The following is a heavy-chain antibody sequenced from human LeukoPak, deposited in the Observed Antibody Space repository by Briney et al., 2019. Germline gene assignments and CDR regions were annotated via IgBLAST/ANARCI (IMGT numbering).Heavy chain of an antibody. CDR3: ARDGYSGYDSIQLWFCLDY. D-gene: IGHD5-12*01. V-gene: IGHV1-2*02. Sequence: ASVKASCKASGYTFTGYYMHWVRKAPGQGLEWMGWINPNSGGTNYAQKFQGRVTMTRDTSISTAYMELSRLRSDDTAVYYCARDGYSGYDSIQLWFCLDYWGQGTLVTVSS. CDR1: GYTFTGYY. CDR2: INPNSGGT. J-gene: IGHJ4*02.